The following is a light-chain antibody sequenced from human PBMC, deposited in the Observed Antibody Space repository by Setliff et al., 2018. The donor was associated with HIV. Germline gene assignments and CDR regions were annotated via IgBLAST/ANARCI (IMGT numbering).Light chain of an antibody. J-gene: IGLJ1*01. CDR2: YDN. CDR1: NIGSKS. Sequence: SYELTQPPSVSVAPGKTARINCGGDNIGSKSVHWYQQKPGQAPVVVIYYDNDRPSGIPERFSGSISGNTATLTISRVEAGDEADYFCQVWDTGSDPPCVFAAGTKVTV. V-gene: IGLV3-21*04. CDR3: QVWDTGSDPPCV.